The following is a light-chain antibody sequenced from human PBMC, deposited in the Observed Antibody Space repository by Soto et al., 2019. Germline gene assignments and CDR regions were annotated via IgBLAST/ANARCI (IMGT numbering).Light chain of an antibody. CDR1: QSVSSSY. CDR2: GAS. CDR3: QQYGSSPRT. J-gene: IGKJ1*01. V-gene: IGKV3-20*01. Sequence: EIVLTQSPGTLSLSPGERATLSCRASQSVSSSYLAWYQQKPGQAPRLLIYGASSRATGIPDRFSGSGSGTAFTLTISRLEPEDFAVYYCQQYGSSPRTFGQGPKVDIK.